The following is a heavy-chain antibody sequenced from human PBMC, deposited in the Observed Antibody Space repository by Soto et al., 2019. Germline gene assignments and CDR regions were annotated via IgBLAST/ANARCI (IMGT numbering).Heavy chain of an antibody. CDR1: GASTVSHYH. J-gene: IGHJ4*02. CDR3: ALALRPTTGLDY. CDR2: IYNSGTT. V-gene: IGHV4-31*02. D-gene: IGHD3-3*02. Sequence: PSHTLSLTCSVSGASTVSHYHWTWIRQPPGKGQEWMGYIYNSGTTFYNPSLTSRLSISMDTSGNQFSLELRTVTAADTAFYYCALALRPTTGLDYWGQGTLVTVSS.